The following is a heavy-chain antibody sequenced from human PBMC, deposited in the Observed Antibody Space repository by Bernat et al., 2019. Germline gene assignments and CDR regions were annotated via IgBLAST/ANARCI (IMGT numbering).Heavy chain of an antibody. CDR3: AKQSESYGDSRIDY. CDR2: ISGSGGNT. D-gene: IGHD4-17*01. Sequence: VRLVESGGGVVQPGRSLRLSCAASGFTFSSYAMTWVRQAPGKGLEWVSVISGSGGNTYYADSVKGRFTISRDNSKNTLYLQMNSLRAEDTAVYYCAKQSESYGDSRIDYWGQGTLVTVSS. V-gene: IGHV3-23*04. CDR1: GFTFSSYA. J-gene: IGHJ4*02.